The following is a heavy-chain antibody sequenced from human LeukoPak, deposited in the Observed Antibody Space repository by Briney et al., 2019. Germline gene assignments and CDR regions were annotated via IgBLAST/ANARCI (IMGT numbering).Heavy chain of an antibody. Sequence: GGSLRLSCAASGFYFDSYTMNWVRQAPGKGLEWVSYIISSSRTIYYADSVKGRFTISRDNAKNSLYLQMNSLRAEDTAVYYCARRDTAMALDYWGRGTLVTVSS. CDR2: IISSSRTI. CDR3: ARRDTAMALDY. CDR1: GFYFDSYT. D-gene: IGHD5-18*01. V-gene: IGHV3-48*01. J-gene: IGHJ4*02.